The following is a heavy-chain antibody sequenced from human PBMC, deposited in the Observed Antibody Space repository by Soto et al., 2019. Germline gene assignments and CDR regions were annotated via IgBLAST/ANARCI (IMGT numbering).Heavy chain of an antibody. V-gene: IGHV1-69*01. CDR3: ARDGARMATIRWFDP. CDR2: IIPIFGTA. D-gene: IGHD5-12*01. J-gene: IGHJ5*02. Sequence: QVQLVQSGAEVKKPGSSVKVSCKASGGTFSSYAISWVRQAPGQGLEWMGGIIPIFGTANYAQKFQGRVTITEDESTSIAYMELSSLRSEATAVYYCARDGARMATIRWFDPWGQGTLVTVSS. CDR1: GGTFSSYA.